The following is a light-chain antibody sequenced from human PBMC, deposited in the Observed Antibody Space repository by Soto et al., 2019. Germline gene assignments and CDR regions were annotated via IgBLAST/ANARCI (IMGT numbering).Light chain of an antibody. V-gene: IGLV2-14*01. CDR1: SSDVGGYDY. J-gene: IGLJ1*01. CDR3: SSYTSSSTYV. Sequence: QSALTQPASVAGSPVQSITISCTGTSSDVGGYDYVSWYQQHPGKAPKLIIYEVNNRPSGVSHRFSGSKSGNTASLTISGLQAEDEADYYCSSYTSSSTYVFGSGTKVTVL. CDR2: EVN.